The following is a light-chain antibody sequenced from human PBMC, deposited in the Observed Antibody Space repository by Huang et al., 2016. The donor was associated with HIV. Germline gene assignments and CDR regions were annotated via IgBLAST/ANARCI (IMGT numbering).Light chain of an antibody. V-gene: IGKV3-15*01. Sequence: ETVMTQSPVTLSVSPGDRASLSCRSSPIVSSHLAWYPKKPGQAPRLLSYAASTSAPGVPARFSGSGAGTEFTLTISTLQSEDSAVYYCQQYNDFRSTFGPGTRVEIK. J-gene: IGKJ3*01. CDR1: PIVSSH. CDR3: QQYNDFRST. CDR2: AAS.